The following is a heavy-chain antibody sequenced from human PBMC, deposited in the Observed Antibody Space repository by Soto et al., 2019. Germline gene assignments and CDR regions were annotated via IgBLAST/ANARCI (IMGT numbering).Heavy chain of an antibody. CDR2: IYYSGST. J-gene: IGHJ4*02. Sequence: SETLSLTCTFSCGSIISGGYYWSWIRQHPGKGLEWIGYIYYSGSTYYNPSLKSRVTISVDTSKNQFSLKLSSVTAADTAVYYCARENNYYDSSGYYFPIGFDYWGQGTLVTVSS. D-gene: IGHD3-22*01. CDR3: ARENNYYDSSGYYFPIGFDY. CDR1: CGSIISGGYY. V-gene: IGHV4-31*03.